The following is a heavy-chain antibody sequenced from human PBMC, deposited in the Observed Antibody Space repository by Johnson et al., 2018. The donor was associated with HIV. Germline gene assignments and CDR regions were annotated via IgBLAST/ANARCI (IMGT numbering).Heavy chain of an antibody. D-gene: IGHD4-23*01. CDR3: ARDRRSTVVPGEAVDI. V-gene: IGHV3-30*14. Sequence: QVQLVESGGGVVQPGRSLRLSCAASGFTFSSYAMHWVRQAPGKGLEWVAVISYDGSNKYYADSVKGRFTISRDNSKNTLYLQMNSLRAEDTAVYYCARDRRSTVVPGEAVDIWGQGTMVTVSS. CDR1: GFTFSSYA. J-gene: IGHJ3*02. CDR2: ISYDGSNK.